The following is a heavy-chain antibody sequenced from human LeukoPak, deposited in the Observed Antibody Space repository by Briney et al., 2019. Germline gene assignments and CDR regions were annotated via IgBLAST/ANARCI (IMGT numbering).Heavy chain of an antibody. CDR1: GFTFSGSA. CDR3: TRQDSGFDY. CDR2: IRSKANNYAT. Sequence: GGSLRLSCAASGFTFSGSAMHWVRQASGKGLEWVGRIRSKANNYATTYVASVKGRFTISRDDLRNTAFLQMNSLKTEDTAVYYCTRQDSGFDYWGQGTLVTASS. D-gene: IGHD6-19*01. J-gene: IGHJ4*02. V-gene: IGHV3-73*01.